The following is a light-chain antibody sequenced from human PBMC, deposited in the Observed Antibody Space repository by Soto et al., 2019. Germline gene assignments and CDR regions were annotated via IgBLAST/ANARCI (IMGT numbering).Light chain of an antibody. V-gene: IGLV2-8*01. CDR2: DVT. CDR3: SSYAGSNNVV. J-gene: IGLJ3*02. Sequence: QSALNQPPSASGSPGQSVTISCTGTNSEVGGYNYVSWYLQHPGKAPKLRIYDVTKRPSGVPDRFSGSKSGNTASLSVSGLQAEDEADYYCSSYAGSNNVVFGGGTKLTVL. CDR1: NSEVGGYNY.